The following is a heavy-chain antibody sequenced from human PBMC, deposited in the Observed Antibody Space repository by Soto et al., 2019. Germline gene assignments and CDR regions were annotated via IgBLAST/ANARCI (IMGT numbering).Heavy chain of an antibody. CDR2: TSHDERKI. CDR1: GFTFSDYA. J-gene: IGHJ3*02. V-gene: IGHV3-33*01. Sequence: QVQLVESGGGVVQPGMSLSLSCAASGFTFSDYAMDWVRQAPGKGLEWVALTSHDERKISYADSVKGRFTISRGNSEKTLYLQMYSLSAEDTAVYYCARAMASYDALDIWGQGTMVTVSS. D-gene: IGHD1-26*01. CDR3: ARAMASYDALDI.